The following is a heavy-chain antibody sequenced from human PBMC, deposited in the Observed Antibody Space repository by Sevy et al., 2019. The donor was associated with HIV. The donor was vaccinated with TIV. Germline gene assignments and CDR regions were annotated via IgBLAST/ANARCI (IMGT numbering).Heavy chain of an antibody. D-gene: IGHD3-16*01. CDR2: LNPNSGGT. CDR1: GYTFSDYY. J-gene: IGHJ6*02. CDR3: ARQSAYHFYGMDV. Sequence: ASVKVSYKASGYTFSDYYIHWVRQAPGQGLEWMGWLNPNSGGTNYAQKFQGRVTMTRDMSITTAYMELSRMRSDDTAVYYCARQSAYHFYGMDVWGQGTTVTVSS. V-gene: IGHV1-2*02.